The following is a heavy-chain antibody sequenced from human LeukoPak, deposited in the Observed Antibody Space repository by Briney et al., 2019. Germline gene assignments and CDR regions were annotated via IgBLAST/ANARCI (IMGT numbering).Heavy chain of an antibody. CDR2: ISGSGGST. Sequence: PGGSLRLSCAASGFTFSSYAMSWVRQAPGKGLEWVSAISGSGGSTYYADSVKGRFTISRDNSKNTLYLQMNSLRAEDTAVYYCAKDHNQKRWLQKEETTGVDYWGQGTLVTVSS. CDR3: AKDHNQKRWLQKEETTGVDY. J-gene: IGHJ4*02. V-gene: IGHV3-23*01. CDR1: GFTFSSYA. D-gene: IGHD5-24*01.